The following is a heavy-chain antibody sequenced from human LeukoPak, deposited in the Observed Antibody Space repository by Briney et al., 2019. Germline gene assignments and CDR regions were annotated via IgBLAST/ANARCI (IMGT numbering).Heavy chain of an antibody. D-gene: IGHD2-15*01. J-gene: IGHJ4*02. CDR2: ISYSGST. CDR3: ARRSPGYCSGGTCYSVIDY. V-gene: IGHV4-59*08. Sequence: PETLSLTCTVSGGSISNYFWSWIRQPPGKGLEWIAYISYSGSTNYNPSLKSRVTISVDTSKNQFSLKLSSVTAADTAVYYCARRSPGYCSGGTCYSVIDYWGQGTLVTVSS. CDR1: GGSISNYF.